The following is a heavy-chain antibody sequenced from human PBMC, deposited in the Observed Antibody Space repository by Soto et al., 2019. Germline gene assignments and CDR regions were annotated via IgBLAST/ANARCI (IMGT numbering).Heavy chain of an antibody. CDR3: ARGYCSSTRCYMFDY. CDR2: ISAYNGNT. CDR1: GYTFTSYG. D-gene: IGHD2-2*02. J-gene: IGHJ4*02. V-gene: IGHV1-18*04. Sequence: ASVKVSCKASGYTFTSYGISWVRQAPGQGLEWMGWISAYNGNTNYAQKLQGRVTMTTDTSTSTAYMELRSLRSDDTAVYYCARGYCSSTRCYMFDYWGQGTLVTVSS.